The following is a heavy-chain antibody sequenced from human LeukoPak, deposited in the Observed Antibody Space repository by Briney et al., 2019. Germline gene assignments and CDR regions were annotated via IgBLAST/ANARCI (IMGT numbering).Heavy chain of an antibody. CDR1: GFTVSYNY. D-gene: IGHD4-23*01. J-gene: IGHJ5*02. CDR2: IYGGGTT. CDR3: ARDPDYGGNVWFDP. V-gene: IGHV3-66*01. Sequence: GGSLRLSCVASGFTVSYNYMSWVRQAPGKGLEWVSIIYGGGTTYYADSVKGRFTISRDNSKNTLYLQMNSLRAEDTAVYYCARDPDYGGNVWFDPWGQGTLVTVSP.